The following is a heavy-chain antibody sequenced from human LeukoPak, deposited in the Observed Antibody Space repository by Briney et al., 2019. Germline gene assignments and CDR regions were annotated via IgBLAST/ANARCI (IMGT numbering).Heavy chain of an antibody. Sequence: GASVKVSCKASGYTFTSYGISWVRQAPGQGLEWMGWISAYNGNTNYAQKLQGRVTMTTDTSTSTAYMELRSLRSDDTAVYYCACCITMIVTDNYYYYGMDVWGQGTTVTVSS. J-gene: IGHJ6*02. CDR3: ACCITMIVTDNYYYYGMDV. CDR1: GYTFTSYG. D-gene: IGHD3-22*01. V-gene: IGHV1-18*01. CDR2: ISAYNGNT.